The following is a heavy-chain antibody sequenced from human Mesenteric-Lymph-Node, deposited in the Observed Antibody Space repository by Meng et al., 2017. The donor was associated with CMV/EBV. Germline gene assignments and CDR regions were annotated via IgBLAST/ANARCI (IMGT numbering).Heavy chain of an antibody. CDR1: YA. V-gene: IGHV1-69*06. Sequence: YAISWVRQAPGQGLEWMGGIIPIFGTANYAQKFQGRVTITADKSTSTAYMELSSLRSEDTAVYYCARGMEEKYYYGSGSYPSPFDYWGQGTLVTVSS. CDR2: IIPIFGTA. CDR3: ARGMEEKYYYGSGSYPSPFDY. D-gene: IGHD3-10*01. J-gene: IGHJ4*02.